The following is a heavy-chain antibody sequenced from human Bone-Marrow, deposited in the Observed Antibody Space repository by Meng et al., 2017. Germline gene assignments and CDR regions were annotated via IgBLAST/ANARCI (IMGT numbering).Heavy chain of an antibody. CDR2: IYYSGTT. J-gene: IGHJ5*02. CDR1: GGSISSGGYY. CDR3: ARDIRQGGNIWFDP. Sequence: QLPESGPGLVKPSQTLSLTCTGSGGSISSGGYYWSWIRQHPGKGLEWIGYIYYSGTTYYNPSLSSLVTISVDTSKNQFSLNLSSVTAADTAVYYCARDIRQGGNIWFDPWGQGTLVTVSS. D-gene: IGHD3-16*01. V-gene: IGHV4-31*01.